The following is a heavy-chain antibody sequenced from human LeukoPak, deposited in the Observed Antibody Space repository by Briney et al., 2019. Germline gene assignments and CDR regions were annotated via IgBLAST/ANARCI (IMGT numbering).Heavy chain of an antibody. CDR3: AKDRTVGASCWYFDL. V-gene: IGHV3-23*01. D-gene: IGHD1-26*01. J-gene: IGHJ2*01. Sequence: GGSLRLSCAASGVTLSTYAMGWARQAPGKGLEWVSGISSSGSGDNTYYADSVKGRFTISRDSSKNTLVLHMNTLRAEDTAIYYCAKDRTVGASCWYFDLWGRGTLVTVSS. CDR1: GVTLSTYA. CDR2: ISSSGSGDNT.